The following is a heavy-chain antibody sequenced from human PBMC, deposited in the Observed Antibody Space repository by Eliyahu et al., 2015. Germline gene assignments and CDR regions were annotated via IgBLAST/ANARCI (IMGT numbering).Heavy chain of an antibody. V-gene: IGHV3-11*01. CDR1: GFXFXXYY. Sequence: QVQLVESGGGLVXPGGSXRLSCAAXGFXFXXYYMSWIRQAPGKGLEWISYISHSAIHIYYADSXKGRFTISRDNTKNSLYLQMNSLRAEDTAVYYCARYASGGTSSXEFDPWGQGTLVTVSS. CDR2: ISHSAIHI. J-gene: IGHJ5*02. CDR3: ARYASGGTSSXEFDP. D-gene: IGHD6-6*01.